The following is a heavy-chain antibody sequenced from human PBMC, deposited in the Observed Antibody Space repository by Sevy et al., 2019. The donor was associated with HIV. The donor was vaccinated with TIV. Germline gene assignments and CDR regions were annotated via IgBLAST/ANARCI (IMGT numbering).Heavy chain of an antibody. Sequence: GGSLRLSCAASGFTFSSYGMHWVRQAPGKGLEWVAVISYDGSNKYYADSVKGRFTISRDNSKITLYLQMNSLRAEDTAVYYCAKDLIAAAGIDYYYGMDVWGQGTTVTVSS. J-gene: IGHJ6*02. V-gene: IGHV3-30*18. CDR2: ISYDGSNK. CDR3: AKDLIAAAGIDYYYGMDV. D-gene: IGHD6-13*01. CDR1: GFTFSSYG.